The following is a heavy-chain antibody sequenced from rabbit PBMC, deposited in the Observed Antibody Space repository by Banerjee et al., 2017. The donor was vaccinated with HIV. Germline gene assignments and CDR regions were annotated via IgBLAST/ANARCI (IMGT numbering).Heavy chain of an antibody. CDR3: ARGNGYSFGYSAYVPDYFNL. D-gene: IGHD6-1*01. CDR2: INTGYGNT. Sequence: QEQLVESGGGLVQPEGSLTLTCTASGFSFSSSYYMCWVRQAPGKGLEWIGCINTGYGNTYYASWARGRFTISKTSSTTLTLQRTSLTAADTATYFCARGNGYSFGYSAYVPDYFNLWGQGTLVTVS. J-gene: IGHJ4*01. V-gene: IGHV1S45*01. CDR1: GFSFSSSYY.